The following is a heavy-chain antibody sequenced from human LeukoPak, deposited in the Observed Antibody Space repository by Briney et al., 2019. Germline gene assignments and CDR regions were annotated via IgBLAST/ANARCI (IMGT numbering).Heavy chain of an antibody. CDR2: ISSSSSTI. CDR3: ARPTRYAGDP. CDR1: GFTFSSYT. V-gene: IGHV3-48*04. J-gene: IGHJ5*02. D-gene: IGHD3-9*01. Sequence: QPGGSLRLSCAASGFTFSSYTMNWVRQAPGKGLEWVSYISSSSSTIYYVDSVKGRFTVSRDNAKNSLYLQMNSLRAEDTAVYYCARPTRYAGDPWGQGTLVIVSS.